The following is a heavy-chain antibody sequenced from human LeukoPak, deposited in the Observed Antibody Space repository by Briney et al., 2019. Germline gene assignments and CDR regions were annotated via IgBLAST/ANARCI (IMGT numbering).Heavy chain of an antibody. D-gene: IGHD1-26*01. CDR2: MIPDSGNT. J-gene: IGHJ5*02. V-gene: IGHV1-8*01. CDR1: GYVFTSYD. Sequence: ASVKASCKASGYVFTSYDINWVRQATGQGLEWMGWMIPDSGNTGYAQKFQGRVTMTRNTSINTAYLELSSLRSDDTAVYYCAVRAGSYWFDPWGQGTLVTVSP. CDR3: AVRAGSYWFDP.